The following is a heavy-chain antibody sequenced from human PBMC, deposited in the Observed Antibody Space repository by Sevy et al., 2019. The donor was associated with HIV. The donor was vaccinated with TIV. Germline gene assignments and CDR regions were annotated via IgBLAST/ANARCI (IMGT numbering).Heavy chain of an antibody. J-gene: IGHJ6*02. D-gene: IGHD6-6*01. CDR3: ARDLQGIAARPAYYYYYGMDV. Sequence: GGSLRLSCAASGFTFSSYGMHWVRQAPGKGLEWVAVIWYDGSNKYYADSVKGRFTNSRDNSKNTLYLQMNCLRAEDTAAYYCARDLQGIAARPAYYYYYGMDVWGQGTTVTVSS. CDR2: IWYDGSNK. V-gene: IGHV3-33*01. CDR1: GFTFSSYG.